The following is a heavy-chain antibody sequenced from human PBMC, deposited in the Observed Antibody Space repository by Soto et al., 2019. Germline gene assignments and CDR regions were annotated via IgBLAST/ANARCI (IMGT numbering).Heavy chain of an antibody. Sequence: GGSLRLSCAVSGVTLTDIWMNWVRQAPGKGPEWVARIKSKTDGGTADYAAPVKGRFIISRDDSENTLYLQMNSLKTEDTAGYYCSHGYYQYFNSWGQGTLVTVSS. V-gene: IGHV3-15*07. CDR1: GVTLTDIW. D-gene: IGHD5-18*01. J-gene: IGHJ4*02. CDR2: IKSKTDGGTA. CDR3: SHGYYQYFNS.